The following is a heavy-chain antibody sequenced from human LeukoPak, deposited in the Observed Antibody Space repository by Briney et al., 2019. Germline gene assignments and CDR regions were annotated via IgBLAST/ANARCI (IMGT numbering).Heavy chain of an antibody. CDR3: AREPANYYDSSVTNFDY. Sequence: SVKVSCKASGYTFTSYGISWVRQAPGQGLEWMGRIIPILGIANYAQKFQGRVTITADKSTSTAYMELSSLRSEDTAVYYCAREPANYYDSSVTNFDYWGQGTLVTVSS. D-gene: IGHD3-22*01. CDR2: IIPILGIA. V-gene: IGHV1-69*04. CDR1: GYTFTSYG. J-gene: IGHJ4*02.